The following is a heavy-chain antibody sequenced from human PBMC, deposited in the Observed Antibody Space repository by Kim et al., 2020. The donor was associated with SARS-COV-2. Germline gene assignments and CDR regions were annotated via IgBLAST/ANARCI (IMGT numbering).Heavy chain of an antibody. J-gene: IGHJ4*02. CDR2: ISSSSSYI. CDR3: ARHGPPYCGGDCYRGDFDY. D-gene: IGHD2-21*02. CDR1: GFTFSSYS. Sequence: GGSLRLSCAASGFTFSSYSMNWVRQAPGKGLEWVSSISSSSSYIYYADSVKGRFTISRDNAKNSLYLQMNSLRAEDTAVYYCARHGPPYCGGDCYRGDFDYWGQGTLVTVSS. V-gene: IGHV3-21*01.